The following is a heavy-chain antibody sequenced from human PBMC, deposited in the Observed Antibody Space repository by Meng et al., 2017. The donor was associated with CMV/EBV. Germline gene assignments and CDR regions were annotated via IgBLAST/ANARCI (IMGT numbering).Heavy chain of an antibody. D-gene: IGHD3-3*01. CDR3: ARGESSWSGYYLYYGMDV. V-gene: IGHV3-7*01. CDR2: IKQDGSEK. J-gene: IGHJ6*02. Sequence: GGSLRLSCAASGFTFSSYWMSWVRQAPGKGLEWVSNIKQDGSEKYYVDSVKGRFTISRDNAKNSLYLQMNSLRAEDTAVYYCARGESSWSGYYLYYGMDVWGQGTTVTSP. CDR1: GFTFSSYW.